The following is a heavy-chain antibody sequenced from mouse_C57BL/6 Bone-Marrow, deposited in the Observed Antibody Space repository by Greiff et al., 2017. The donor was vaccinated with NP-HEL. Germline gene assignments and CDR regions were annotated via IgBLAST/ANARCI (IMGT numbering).Heavy chain of an antibody. CDR2: INPYNGGT. J-gene: IGHJ2*01. Sequence: EVQLQQSGPVLVKPGASVKMSCKASGYTFTNYYMNWVKQSHGKSLEWIGVINPYNGGTSYNQKFKGKATLTVDKSSSTAYMELNSLTSEDSAVYYCARSRVLLLYWGQGTTLTVSS. V-gene: IGHV1-19*01. CDR3: ARSRVLLLY. CDR1: GYTFTNYY. D-gene: IGHD1-1*01.